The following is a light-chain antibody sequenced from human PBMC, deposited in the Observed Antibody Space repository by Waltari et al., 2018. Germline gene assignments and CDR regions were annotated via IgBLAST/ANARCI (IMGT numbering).Light chain of an antibody. Sequence: QSALTQPASVSGSPVQSITISCTGTSSDVGSYNLVSWYQQHPGKSPKLMIYEGSKRPSGVSNRFSGSKSGNTASLTISGLQAEDEADYYCCSYAGIGTLYVFGTGTKVTVL. CDR2: EGS. CDR3: CSYAGIGTLYV. J-gene: IGLJ1*01. V-gene: IGLV2-23*01. CDR1: SSDVGSYNL.